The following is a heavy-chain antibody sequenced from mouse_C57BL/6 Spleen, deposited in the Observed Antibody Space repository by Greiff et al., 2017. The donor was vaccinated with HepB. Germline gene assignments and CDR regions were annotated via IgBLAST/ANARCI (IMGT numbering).Heavy chain of an antibody. CDR2: INPSSGYT. J-gene: IGHJ1*03. Sequence: VQLQQSGAELARPGASVKMSCKASGYTFTSYTMHWVKQRPGQGLEWIGYINPSSGYTKYNQKFKDKATLTADKSSSTAYMQLSSLTSEDSAVYYCARVYYGSRNWYFDVWGTGTTVTVSS. V-gene: IGHV1-4*01. D-gene: IGHD1-1*01. CDR1: GYTFTSYT. CDR3: ARVYYGSRNWYFDV.